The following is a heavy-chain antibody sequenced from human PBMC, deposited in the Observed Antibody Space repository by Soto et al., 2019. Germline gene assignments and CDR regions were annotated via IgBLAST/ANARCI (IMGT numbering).Heavy chain of an antibody. D-gene: IGHD3-16*01. CDR3: ARGNPFNYAGFDV. CDR1: GGTFSSYD. V-gene: IGHV1-8*02. Sequence: ASVKVSCKASGGTFSSYDINWLLQASGQGPEWMGWMNAKSGDTFFPQRFQGKFNMTWDTSLSTAYMEVGSLTSDDTAIYYCARGNPFNYAGFDVWGQGTTVTVSS. CDR2: MNAKSGDT. J-gene: IGHJ6*02.